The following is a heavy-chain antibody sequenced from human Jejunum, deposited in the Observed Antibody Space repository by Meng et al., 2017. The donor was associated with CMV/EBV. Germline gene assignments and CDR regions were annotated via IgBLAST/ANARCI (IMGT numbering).Heavy chain of an antibody. D-gene: IGHD3-22*01. CDR3: ARKISSGYYLNWFDP. J-gene: IGHJ5*02. CDR2: IYHSGTT. CDR1: DDSISNNNW. Sequence: VQLQESGPGMVKPSGTVSLTCTVSDDSISNNNWWTWVRQSPGKGLEWIGEIYHSGTTNYNPSLKSRVTISVDKSKNQFFLKMTSLTAADTAVYYCARKISSGYYLNWFDPWGRGTLVTSPQ. V-gene: IGHV4-4*02.